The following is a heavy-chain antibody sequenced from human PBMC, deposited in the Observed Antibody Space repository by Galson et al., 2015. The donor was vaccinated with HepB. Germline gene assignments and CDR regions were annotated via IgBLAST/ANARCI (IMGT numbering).Heavy chain of an antibody. CDR2: VDPEDGET. Sequence: VKVSCKVSGYTFTDYYMHWVQQAPGKGLEWMGLVDPEDGETIYAEKFQGRVTITADTSTDTAYMELSSLRSEDTAVYYCARGGYCSSTSCADAFDIWGQGTMVTVSS. CDR1: GYTFTDYY. V-gene: IGHV1-69-2*01. CDR3: ARGGYCSSTSCADAFDI. J-gene: IGHJ3*02. D-gene: IGHD2-2*01.